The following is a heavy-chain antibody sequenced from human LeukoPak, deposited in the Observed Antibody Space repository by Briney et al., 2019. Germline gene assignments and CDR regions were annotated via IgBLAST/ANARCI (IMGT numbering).Heavy chain of an antibody. Sequence: SETLSLTCTVSGGSISSSSYYWGWIRQPPGKELEWIGSIYYSGSTYYNPSLKSRVTISVDTSKNQFSLKLSSVTAADTAVYYCARVQAGRNYYYMDVWGKGTTVTVSS. CDR1: GGSISSSSYY. CDR2: IYYSGST. CDR3: ARVQAGRNYYYMDV. D-gene: IGHD4-11*01. V-gene: IGHV4-39*07. J-gene: IGHJ6*03.